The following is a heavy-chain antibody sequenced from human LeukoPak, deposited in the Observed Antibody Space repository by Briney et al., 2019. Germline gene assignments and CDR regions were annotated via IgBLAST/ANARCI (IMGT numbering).Heavy chain of an antibody. V-gene: IGHV3-30*04. D-gene: IGHD3-22*01. Sequence: GGSLRLSCAASGFTFSSYAMHWVRQAPGKGLEWVAVISYDGSNKYYADSVKGRFTISRDNSKNTLYLQMNSLRAEDTAVYYCAREDTYYYDSSGSFFDYWGQGTLVTVSS. J-gene: IGHJ4*02. CDR3: AREDTYYYDSSGSFFDY. CDR1: GFTFSSYA. CDR2: ISYDGSNK.